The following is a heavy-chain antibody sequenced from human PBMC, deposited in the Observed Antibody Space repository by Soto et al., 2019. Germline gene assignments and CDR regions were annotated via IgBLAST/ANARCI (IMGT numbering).Heavy chain of an antibody. CDR2: IIPIFGTA. CDR1: GGTFSSYA. J-gene: IGHJ6*02. CDR3: ASRGYSYGYHYYYGMDV. Sequence: QVQLVQSGAEVKKPGSSVKVSCKASGGTFSSYAISWVRQAPGQGLEWMGGIIPIFGTANYAQKFQGRVTITADESTSTAYMELSSLSSEDTAVYYCASRGYSYGYHYYYGMDVWGQGTTVTVSS. V-gene: IGHV1-69*01. D-gene: IGHD5-18*01.